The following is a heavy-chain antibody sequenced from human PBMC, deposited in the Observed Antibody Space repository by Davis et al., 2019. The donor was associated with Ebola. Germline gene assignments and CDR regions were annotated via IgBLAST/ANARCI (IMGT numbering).Heavy chain of an antibody. J-gene: IGHJ6*02. D-gene: IGHD3-10*01. Sequence: GGSLRLSCAASGFTFSSYSMNWVRQAPGQGLEWVSSLCICTSYLFCADSVKGRFTISRDNAKNSLYLQMNSLRAEDTAVYYCARDELLWFGELLFSTYGMDVWGQGTTVTVSS. CDR2: LCICTSYL. V-gene: IGHV3-21*01. CDR1: GFTFSSYS. CDR3: ARDELLWFGELLFSTYGMDV.